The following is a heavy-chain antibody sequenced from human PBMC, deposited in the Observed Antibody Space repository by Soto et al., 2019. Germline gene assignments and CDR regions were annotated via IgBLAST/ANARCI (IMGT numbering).Heavy chain of an antibody. D-gene: IGHD3-22*01. Sequence: ASVKVSWKVSGYTLTELSMHWVRQAPGKGLEWMGGFDPEYGETIYAQKFQGRVTMTEXTXXDXXXMXLXXLRXEGTAVYYCATYYYDSSGYPDWGQGTLVTVSS. J-gene: IGHJ4*02. CDR2: FDPEYGET. CDR3: ATYYYDSSGYPD. CDR1: GYTLTELS. V-gene: IGHV1-24*01.